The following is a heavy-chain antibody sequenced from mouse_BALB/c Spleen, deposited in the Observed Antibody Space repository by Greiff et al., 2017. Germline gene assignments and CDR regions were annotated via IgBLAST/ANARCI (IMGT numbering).Heavy chain of an antibody. V-gene: IGHV3-2*02. CDR1: GYSITSDYA. Sequence: VQLQQSGPGLVKPSQSLSLTCTVTGYSITSDYAWNWIRQFPGNKLEWMGYISYSGSTSYNPSLKSRISITRDTSKNQFFLQLNSVTTEDTATYYCASYGNYGYWGQGTTLTVSS. J-gene: IGHJ2*01. CDR3: ASYGNYGY. D-gene: IGHD2-1*01. CDR2: ISYSGST.